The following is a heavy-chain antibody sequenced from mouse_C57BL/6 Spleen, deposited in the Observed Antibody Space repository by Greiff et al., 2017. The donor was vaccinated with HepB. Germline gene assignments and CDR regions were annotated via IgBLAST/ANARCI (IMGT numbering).Heavy chain of an antibody. V-gene: IGHV1-55*01. J-gene: IGHJ2*01. CDR3: ARRGYYYGSSYPFDY. D-gene: IGHD1-1*01. Sequence: VQLQQPGAELVKPGASVKMSCKASGYTFTSYWITWVKQRPGQGLEWIGDIYPGSGSTNYNEKFKSKTTLTVDTSSSTAYMQLSSLTSEDSAVYYCARRGYYYGSSYPFDYWGQGTTLTVSS. CDR1: GYTFTSYW. CDR2: IYPGSGST.